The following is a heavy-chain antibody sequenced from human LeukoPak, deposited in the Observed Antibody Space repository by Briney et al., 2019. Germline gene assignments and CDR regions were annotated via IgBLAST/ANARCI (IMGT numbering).Heavy chain of an antibody. J-gene: IGHJ4*02. CDR3: AKEGLFSPEIVGAEYFDY. Sequence: GGSLSLSGEPSGFPSSAFTMTWVRQAPGKGLEWVSPISGSGGSTYYADSVKGRFTISRDNSKNTLYLQMNSLRAEDTAVYYCAKEGLFSPEIVGAEYFDYWGQGTLVTVSS. CDR1: GFPSSAFT. CDR2: ISGSGGST. V-gene: IGHV3-23*01. D-gene: IGHD1-26*01.